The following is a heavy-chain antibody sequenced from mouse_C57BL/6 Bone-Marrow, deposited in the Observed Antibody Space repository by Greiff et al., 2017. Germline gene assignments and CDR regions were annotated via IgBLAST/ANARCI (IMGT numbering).Heavy chain of an antibody. J-gene: IGHJ4*01. CDR1: GYTFTDYY. CDR2: IYPGSGNT. D-gene: IGHD6-1*01. Sequence: QVQLQQSGAELVRPGASVKLSCKASGYTFTDYYINWVKQRPGQGLEWIARIYPGSGNTYYNEKFKGKATLTAEKSSSTAYMQLSSLTSEDSAVYFCARSPLFLMDYWGQGTSVTVSS. V-gene: IGHV1-76*01. CDR3: ARSPLFLMDY.